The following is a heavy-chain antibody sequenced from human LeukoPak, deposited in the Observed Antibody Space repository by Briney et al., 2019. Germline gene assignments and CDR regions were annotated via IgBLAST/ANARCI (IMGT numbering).Heavy chain of an antibody. D-gene: IGHD3-3*01. J-gene: IGHJ5*02. CDR2: IYYSGST. CDR1: GGSISSSSYY. Sequence: PSETLSLTCTVSGGSISSSSYYWGWIRQPPGKGLEWLGSIYYSGSTYYNPSLKSRVTISVDTSKHQFSLKLSSVTAADTAVYYCATYDFWSAGPGAWFDPWGQGTLVTVSS. V-gene: IGHV4-39*07. CDR3: ATYDFWSAGPGAWFDP.